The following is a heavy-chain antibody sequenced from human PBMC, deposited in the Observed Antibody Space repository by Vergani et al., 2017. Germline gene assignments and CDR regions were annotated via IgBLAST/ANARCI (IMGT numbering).Heavy chain of an antibody. V-gene: IGHV5-51*03. Sequence: EVQLVQSGAEVKKPGESLKISCKGSGYSFTNHWIGWVRQMPGKGLEWMAIVYPGDSDTSYRPSFQGQVSISADKSISTAYLQWSSLKASDTAMYYCVRINWNYPPRYFDYWGQGTLVTVSS. CDR1: GYSFTNHW. J-gene: IGHJ4*02. CDR2: VYPGDSDT. D-gene: IGHD1-7*01. CDR3: VRINWNYPPRYFDY.